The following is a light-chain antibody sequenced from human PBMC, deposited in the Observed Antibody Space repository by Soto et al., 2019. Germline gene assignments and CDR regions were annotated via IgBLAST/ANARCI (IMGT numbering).Light chain of an antibody. CDR3: QQRYGTPLT. Sequence: DMEMTQSPSSLSASVGDRVTITCRASQSISNYLNWYQHKPGKVPKLLIYAASSLQSGVPTRFSGRGSGTDFPLTINSLQPEDFATYYCQQRYGTPLTFGGGTKVEIK. CDR1: QSISNY. J-gene: IGKJ4*01. V-gene: IGKV1-39*01. CDR2: AAS.